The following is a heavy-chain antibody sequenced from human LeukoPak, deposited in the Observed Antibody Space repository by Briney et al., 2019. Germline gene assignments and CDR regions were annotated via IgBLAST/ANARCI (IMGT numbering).Heavy chain of an antibody. J-gene: IGHJ5*02. Sequence: SETLSLTCTVSGGSISSSSYYWGWIRQPPGKGLEWIGEINHSGSTNYNPSLKSRVTISVDTSKNQFSLKLSSVTAADTAVYYCARWGLAAKRFDPWGQGTLVTVSS. V-gene: IGHV4-39*07. CDR1: GGSISSSSYY. CDR2: INHSGST. D-gene: IGHD3/OR15-3a*01. CDR3: ARWGLAAKRFDP.